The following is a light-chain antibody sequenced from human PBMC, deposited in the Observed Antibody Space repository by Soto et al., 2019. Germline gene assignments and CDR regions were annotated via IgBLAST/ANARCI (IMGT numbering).Light chain of an antibody. V-gene: IGKV3-20*01. J-gene: IGKJ1*01. Sequence: IVLTQSPRTLSLSLGERATLSCRASQSVSSSYLAWYQQKPGQAPRLLMYGASGRATGIPDRFSGSGYGTDVTLTISRLEPEDFAVYYCHQYGSSRTLGQGTKVDIK. CDR2: GAS. CDR1: QSVSSSY. CDR3: HQYGSSRT.